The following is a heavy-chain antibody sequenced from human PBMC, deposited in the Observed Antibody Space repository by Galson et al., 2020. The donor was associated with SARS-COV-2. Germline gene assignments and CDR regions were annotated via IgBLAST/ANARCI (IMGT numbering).Heavy chain of an antibody. CDR3: ASPVAHSSGWATPYNDAFDI. D-gene: IGHD6-19*01. Sequence: GESLKISCAASGFTFSSYAMHWVRQAPGKGLKWVAVISYDGSNKYYADSVKGRFTISRDNSKNTLYLQMNSLRAEDTAVYYCASPVAHSSGWATPYNDAFDIWGQGTMVTVSS. CDR2: ISYDGSNK. CDR1: GFTFSSYA. V-gene: IGHV3-30*04. J-gene: IGHJ3*02.